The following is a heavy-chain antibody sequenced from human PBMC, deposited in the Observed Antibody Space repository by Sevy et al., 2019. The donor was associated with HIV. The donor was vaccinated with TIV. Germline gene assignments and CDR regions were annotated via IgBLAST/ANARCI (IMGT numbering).Heavy chain of an antibody. CDR2: LYSTGST. CDR3: ASERPHSGERIFDI. J-gene: IGHJ3*02. Sequence: GGSLRLSCTAPDFTVSSNYMSWVRHAPGKGLEWVSVLYSTGSTYYADSVKGRFSISRDNSKNTIYLQMNSLRVEDTAVYYCASERPHSGERIFDIWGQGTMVTVSS. CDR1: DFTVSSNY. V-gene: IGHV3-66*01. D-gene: IGHD3-10*01.